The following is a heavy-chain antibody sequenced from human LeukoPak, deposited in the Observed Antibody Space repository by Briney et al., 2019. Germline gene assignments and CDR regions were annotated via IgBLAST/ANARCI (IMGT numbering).Heavy chain of an antibody. CDR1: GSTFTDYW. D-gene: IGHD1-26*01. J-gene: IGHJ4*02. Sequence: GGSLRLSCAASGSTFTDYWMTWVRQVPGKGLEWVANINRAGIESYYVDSVKGRFTISRDNAEKSLYLQMDSLRVDDTAVYYCARVGTWELQRVFDNWGQGTLVTVSS. V-gene: IGHV3-7*01. CDR2: INRAGIES. CDR3: ARVGTWELQRVFDN.